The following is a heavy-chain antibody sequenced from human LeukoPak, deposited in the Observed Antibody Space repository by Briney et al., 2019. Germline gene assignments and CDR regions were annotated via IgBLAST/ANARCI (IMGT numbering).Heavy chain of an antibody. J-gene: IGHJ3*02. V-gene: IGHV1-69*04. CDR3: ARGGAVPDAFDI. Sequence: SVKVSCKASGGTFSSYAISWVRQAPGQGLEWMGRIIPILGIANYAQKFQGRVTITADKSTSTAYMELSSLRSEDTAVYYCARGGAVPDAFDIWGQGTMVTVSS. D-gene: IGHD1-26*01. CDR2: IIPILGIA. CDR1: GGTFSSYA.